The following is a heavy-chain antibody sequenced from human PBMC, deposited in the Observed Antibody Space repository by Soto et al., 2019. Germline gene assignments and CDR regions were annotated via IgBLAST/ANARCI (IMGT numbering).Heavy chain of an antibody. V-gene: IGHV4-59*01. J-gene: IGHJ6*02. CDR3: ARFRLSPPIPRLYYYYGMDV. D-gene: IGHD3-16*01. Sequence: PSETLSLTCTVSGGSISSYYWSWIRQPPGKGLEWIGYIYYSGSTNYNPSLKSRVTISVDTSKNQFSLKLSSVTAADTAVYYCARFRLSPPIPRLYYYYGMDVWGQGTTVTVSS. CDR1: GGSISSYY. CDR2: IYYSGST.